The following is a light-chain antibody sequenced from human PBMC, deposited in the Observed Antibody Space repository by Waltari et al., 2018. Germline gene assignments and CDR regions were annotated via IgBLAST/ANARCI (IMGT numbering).Light chain of an antibody. Sequence: IQMTPSPSAVSASVGDRVTATCRASQGINSWLAWYQQKPGRAPKLLIYGASSLQSGGPSRFSGSGSGTDFTLTISSLQPDDFATYYCQQAASFPLTFGGGTKVEIK. CDR2: GAS. CDR1: QGINSW. V-gene: IGKV1-12*01. J-gene: IGKJ4*01. CDR3: QQAASFPLT.